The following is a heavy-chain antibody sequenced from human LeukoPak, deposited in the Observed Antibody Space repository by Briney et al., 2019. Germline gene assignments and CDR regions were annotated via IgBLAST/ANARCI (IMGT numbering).Heavy chain of an antibody. CDR3: AKSSYYDSSGFYREYYFDY. V-gene: IGHV3-23*01. D-gene: IGHD3-22*01. Sequence: PGGSLRLSCVGSGFTFRSHAMSWVRQAPEKGLEFVSGIYENGGTTYYADSVKGRFSISRDNSKNTLYLQMDSLRAGDTAVYYCAKSSYYDSSGFYREYYFDYWGQGTLVPVSS. CDR1: GFTFRSHA. J-gene: IGHJ4*02. CDR2: IYENGGTT.